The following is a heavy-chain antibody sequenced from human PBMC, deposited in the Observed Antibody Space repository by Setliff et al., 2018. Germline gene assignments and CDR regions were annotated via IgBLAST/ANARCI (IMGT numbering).Heavy chain of an antibody. J-gene: IGHJ4*02. CDR3: ARGVSSVSWTPRY. Sequence: ATLSLTCNVSGDSMNDNHWTWIRQPPGKGLEWIGYIYTSGGTNYNPSLKSRVTISVDMSKNQFSLKLSSVIAADTAVYYCARGVSSVSWTPRYWGRGILVTVSS. V-gene: IGHV4-4*08. D-gene: IGHD6-19*01. CDR2: IYTSGGT. CDR1: GDSMNDNH.